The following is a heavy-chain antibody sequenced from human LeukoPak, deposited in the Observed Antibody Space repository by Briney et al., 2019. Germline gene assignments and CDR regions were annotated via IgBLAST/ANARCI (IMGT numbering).Heavy chain of an antibody. J-gene: IGHJ4*02. Sequence: ASVKVSCKASGYTFTAYYMHWVRQAPGQGLEWMGWINPNSGGTNYAQKFQGRVTMTRDTSISTAYMELSRLRSDDTAVYYCARGWFGETNFDYWGQGTLVTVSS. CDR1: GYTFTAYY. CDR2: INPNSGGT. D-gene: IGHD3-10*01. V-gene: IGHV1-2*02. CDR3: ARGWFGETNFDY.